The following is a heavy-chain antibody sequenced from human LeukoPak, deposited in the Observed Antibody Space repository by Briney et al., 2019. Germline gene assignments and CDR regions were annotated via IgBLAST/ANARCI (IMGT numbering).Heavy chain of an antibody. D-gene: IGHD6-25*01. CDR1: GGSISTFY. Sequence: SETLSLTCTVSGGSISTFYWTWIRQPAGKGLEWIGRINNSGSTNYNPSLRSRVSMSVDRSKNQFSVTLSSVTAADTAVYFCAREGGDPRWLDPWGQGTLVTVSS. J-gene: IGHJ5*02. V-gene: IGHV4-4*07. CDR3: AREGGDPRWLDP. CDR2: INNSGST.